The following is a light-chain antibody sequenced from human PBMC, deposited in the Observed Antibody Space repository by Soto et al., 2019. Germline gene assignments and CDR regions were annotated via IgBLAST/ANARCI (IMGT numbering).Light chain of an antibody. Sequence: QSALTQPRSVSGSPGQSVTISCTGTTGDVGAYNFVSWYQHHPGKAPKLMIYDASKRPSGVPDRFSASKSGNKASLTISGLHAEDEADYYCCSYAGSFTGVFGGGTQLTVL. V-gene: IGLV2-11*01. CDR1: TGDVGAYNF. J-gene: IGLJ3*02. CDR3: CSYAGSFTGV. CDR2: DAS.